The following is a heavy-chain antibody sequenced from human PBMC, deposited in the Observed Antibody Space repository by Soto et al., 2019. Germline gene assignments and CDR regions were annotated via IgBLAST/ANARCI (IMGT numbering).Heavy chain of an antibody. CDR3: ARVAVRGMPFDY. CDR1: GFTFSSYW. V-gene: IGHV3-74*01. Sequence: EVQLVASGGGLVQPGGSLRLSCAASGFTFSSYWMHWVRQAPGKGLVWVSRINSDGSSTSYADSVKGRFTISRDNAKNTLYLQMNSLRAEDTAVYYCARVAVRGMPFDYWGQGTLVTVSS. CDR2: INSDGSST. D-gene: IGHD3-16*01. J-gene: IGHJ4*02.